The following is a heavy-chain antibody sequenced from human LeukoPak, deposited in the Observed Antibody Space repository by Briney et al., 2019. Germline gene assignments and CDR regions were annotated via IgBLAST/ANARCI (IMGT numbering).Heavy chain of an antibody. J-gene: IGHJ6*02. CDR2: ISSSGSTI. Sequence: PGGCLRLSCAASGFTFSSYEMNWVRQAPGKGLEWVSYISSSGSTIYYADSVKGRFTISRDNAKNSLYLQMNSLRAEDTAVYYCARDRRAGDSSGYRGMDVWGQGTTVTVSS. V-gene: IGHV3-48*03. D-gene: IGHD3-22*01. CDR1: GFTFSSYE. CDR3: ARDRRAGDSSGYRGMDV.